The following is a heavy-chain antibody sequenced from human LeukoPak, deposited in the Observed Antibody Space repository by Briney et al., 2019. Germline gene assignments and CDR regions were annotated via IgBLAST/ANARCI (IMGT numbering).Heavy chain of an antibody. D-gene: IGHD6-19*01. V-gene: IGHV1-2*02. CDR3: AGLVAENWFDP. Sequence: HVASVKVSCKASGYTFTSYGISWVRQAPGQGLEWMGWINPNSGGTNYAQKFQGRVTMTRDTSISTAYMELSRLRSDDTAVYYCAGLVAENWFDPWGQGTLVTVSS. J-gene: IGHJ5*02. CDR1: GYTFTSYG. CDR2: INPNSGGT.